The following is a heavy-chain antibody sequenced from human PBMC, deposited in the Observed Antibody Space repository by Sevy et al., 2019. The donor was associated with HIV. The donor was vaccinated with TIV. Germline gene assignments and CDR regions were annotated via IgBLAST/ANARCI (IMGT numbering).Heavy chain of an antibody. D-gene: IGHD3-22*01. CDR3: ARGGYYYDNAAYYAFDS. J-gene: IGHJ4*02. CDR2: IWSDGAYQ. CDR1: GFTFSAYA. V-gene: IGHV3-33*01. Sequence: GGSLRLSCTTSGFTFSAYAMHWVRQAPGKGLEWVAIIWSDGAYQYDGDSVKGRFTISRDNSKNTLYLQMNSLRVEDTAVYYCARGGYYYDNAAYYAFDSWGQGTLVTVSS.